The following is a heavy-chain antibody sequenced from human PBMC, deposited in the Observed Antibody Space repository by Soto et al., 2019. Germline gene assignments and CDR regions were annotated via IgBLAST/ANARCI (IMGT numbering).Heavy chain of an antibody. CDR2: ISYDGSNK. V-gene: IGHV3-30*18. CDR3: ANDGGRPYLTLAY. Sequence: QVQLVESGGGVVQPGRSLRLSCAASGFTFSTYGMHWVRQAPGKGLEWVAVISYDGSNKYYADSVKGRFTISRDNSKNTLYLQMNSLRAEDTAVYYCANDGGRPYLTLAYWGQGTLVTVSS. J-gene: IGHJ4*02. D-gene: IGHD1-26*01. CDR1: GFTFSTYG.